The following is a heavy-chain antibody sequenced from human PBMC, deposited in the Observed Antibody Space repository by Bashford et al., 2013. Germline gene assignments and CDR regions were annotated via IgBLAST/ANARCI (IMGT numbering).Heavy chain of an antibody. CDR2: ISSTSKYI. Sequence: VRQAPGKGLEWVSYISSTSKYIFYADSVRGRFTVSRDNAKNSLYLQMSSLRAEDTAVYYCAKRYDFWSGFFPLVWGQGTLVTVSS. D-gene: IGHD3-3*01. J-gene: IGHJ4*02. V-gene: IGHV3-21*04. CDR3: AKRYDFWSGFFPLV.